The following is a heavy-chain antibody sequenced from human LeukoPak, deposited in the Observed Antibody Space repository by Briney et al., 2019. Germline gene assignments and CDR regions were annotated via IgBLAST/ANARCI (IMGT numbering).Heavy chain of an antibody. CDR1: GGSFSGYY. CDR2: INHGGST. CDR3: ASTVFGVTYNWLDP. J-gene: IGHJ5*02. Sequence: SETLSLTCAVFGGSFSGYYWSWIRQPPGKGLEWIGEINHGGSTNYNPSLESRVTISVDTSKNHFSLEMTSVTAADTAVYYCASTVFGVTYNWLDPWGQGTLVTVSS. D-gene: IGHD3-3*01. V-gene: IGHV4-34*01.